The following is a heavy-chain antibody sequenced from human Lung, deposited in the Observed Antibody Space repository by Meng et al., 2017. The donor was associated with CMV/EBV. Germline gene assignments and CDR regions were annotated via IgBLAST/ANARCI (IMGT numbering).Heavy chain of an antibody. D-gene: IGHD3-3*01. J-gene: IGHJ4*02. Sequence: GESXKISXEASGFTFSSYPMNWVRRAPGKGLEWVSTISPSGGTTYYADSVKGRFTVSRDNSKNTLYLEMTSLRAEDTAIYYCAKAPSRFLKLLIQGRGWGQGTXVTVSS. V-gene: IGHV3-23*01. CDR3: AKAPSRFLKLLIQGRG. CDR2: ISPSGGTT. CDR1: GFTFSSYP.